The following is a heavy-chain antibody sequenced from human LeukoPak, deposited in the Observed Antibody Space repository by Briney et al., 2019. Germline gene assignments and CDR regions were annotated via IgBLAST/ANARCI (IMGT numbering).Heavy chain of an antibody. CDR3: ARESESSGWYDY. D-gene: IGHD6-19*01. CDR2: ISGSAKTR. J-gene: IGHJ4*02. Sequence: GGSLRLSCSASGFPFSSHEMNWVRQAPGKGLEWVSGISGSAKTRYYADSVKGRFTISRDNSKNSLYLQMNSLRSDDTALYYCARESESSGWYDYWGQGTLVTVSS. CDR1: GFPFSSHE. V-gene: IGHV3-48*03.